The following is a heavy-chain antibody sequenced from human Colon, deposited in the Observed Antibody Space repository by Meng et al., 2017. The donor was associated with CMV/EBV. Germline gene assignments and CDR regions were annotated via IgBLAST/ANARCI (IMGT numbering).Heavy chain of an antibody. Sequence: QGQLQELDPGLVKPSETLSLTCTVSGGSISPYCWSWIRQAAAKGLEWIGRIYTSGSTNYNPSLESRVTMSVDTSKNQFSLRVTSVTAADTAVYYCARASAWREDYFDYWGQGTLVTVSS. CDR2: IYTSGST. J-gene: IGHJ4*02. CDR1: GGSISPYC. D-gene: IGHD1-26*01. CDR3: ARASAWREDYFDY. V-gene: IGHV4-4*07.